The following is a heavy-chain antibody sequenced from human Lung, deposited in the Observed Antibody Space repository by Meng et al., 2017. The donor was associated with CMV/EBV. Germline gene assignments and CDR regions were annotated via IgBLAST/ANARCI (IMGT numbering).Heavy chain of an antibody. CDR3: ARNYGAIFDK. V-gene: IGHV3-30*16. Sequence: PCAVSRFTFNSYSMHWVRQAPGKGPEWVAIISYNGSEEYYADSVKGRFNISRDNSKNTLYLQMNSLKREDTAVYYCARNYGAIFDKWGQGTMVTVSS. J-gene: IGHJ3*02. CDR2: ISYNGSEE. D-gene: IGHD3-16*01. CDR1: RFTFNSYS.